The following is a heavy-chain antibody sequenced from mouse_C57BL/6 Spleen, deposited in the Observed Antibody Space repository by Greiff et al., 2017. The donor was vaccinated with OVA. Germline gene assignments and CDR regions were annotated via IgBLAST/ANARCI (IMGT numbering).Heavy chain of an antibody. CDR3: ASYDGYPLDY. CDR1: GYTFTSYG. V-gene: IGHV1-81*01. CDR2: IYPRSGNT. D-gene: IGHD2-3*01. J-gene: IGHJ4*01. Sequence: QVQLKESGAELARPGASVKLSCKASGYTFTSYGISWVKQRTGQGLEWIGEIYPRSGNTYYNEKFKGKATLTADKSSSTAYMELRSLTSEDSAVYFCASYDGYPLDYWGQGTSVTVSS.